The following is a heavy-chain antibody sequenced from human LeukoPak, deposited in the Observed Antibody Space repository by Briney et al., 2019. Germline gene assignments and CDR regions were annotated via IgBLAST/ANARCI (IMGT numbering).Heavy chain of an antibody. CDR2: ISSSSSTI. J-gene: IGHJ4*02. CDR1: GFTFSSYS. CDR3: ARGLSDIVAAPLGY. V-gene: IGHV3-48*04. D-gene: IGHD5-12*01. Sequence: GGSLRLSCAASGFTFSSYSMNWVRQAPGKGLEWVSYISSSSSTIYYADSVKGRFTISRDNAKNSLYLQMNSLRAEDTAVYYCARGLSDIVAAPLGYWGQGTLVTVSS.